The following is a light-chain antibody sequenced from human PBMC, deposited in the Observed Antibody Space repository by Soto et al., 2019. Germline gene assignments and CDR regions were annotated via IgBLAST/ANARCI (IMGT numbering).Light chain of an antibody. J-gene: IGKJ1*01. CDR3: QQSYITWT. V-gene: IGKV1-39*01. CDR2: AAS. Sequence: DIQMTQSPSSLSASVGDRITITCRASQSISRFLNWYQQKPGKAPKLLIYAASSLQSGVPSRFSGSGSGTDFPLTISSLQPEYFAAYCCQQSYITWTFGQGTKVEIK. CDR1: QSISRF.